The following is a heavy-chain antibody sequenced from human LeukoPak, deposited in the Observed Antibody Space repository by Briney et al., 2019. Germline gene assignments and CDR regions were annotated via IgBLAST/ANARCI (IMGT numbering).Heavy chain of an antibody. V-gene: IGHV3-23*01. CDR3: AKDRPNYHESNGHYYRPNGDY. Sequence: PGRSLRLSCAASGFTFSTYAMSWVSQAPGKGLEWVSRISSSGDRTFYADSVKDRSTISRDNSENTLYLQMSRLRAEDTAVYYCAKDRPNYHESNGHYYRPNGDYWGQGTLVTVSS. J-gene: IGHJ4*02. D-gene: IGHD3-22*01. CDR1: GFTFSTYA. CDR2: ISSSGDRT.